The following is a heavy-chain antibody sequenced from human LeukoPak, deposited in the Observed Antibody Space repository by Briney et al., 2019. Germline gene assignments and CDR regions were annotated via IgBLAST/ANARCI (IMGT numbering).Heavy chain of an antibody. V-gene: IGHV3-23*01. CDR1: GFTFSSYG. D-gene: IGHD4-17*01. CDR2: ISGSGGST. CDR3: ARSVTVTTFFDY. Sequence: GGSLRLSCAASGFTFSSYGMSWVRQAPGKGLEWVSAISGSGGSTYYADSVKGRFTISRDNAKNSLYLQMNSLRAEDTAVYYCARSVTVTTFFDYWGQGTLVTVSS. J-gene: IGHJ4*02.